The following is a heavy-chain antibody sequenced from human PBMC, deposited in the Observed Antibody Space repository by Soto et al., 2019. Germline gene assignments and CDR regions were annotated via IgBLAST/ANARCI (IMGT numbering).Heavy chain of an antibody. CDR3: ARDKGVAAAIHYGMDV. V-gene: IGHV1-46*01. CDR2: INPSNGIT. J-gene: IGHJ6*02. CDR1: GYSFTSYY. Sequence: ASVKVSCKASGYSFTSYYMHWVRQAPGQGLEWMGIINPSNGITSYAQKFQGRVTMTRDTSTSTVYMELTSLRSEDTAVYHCARDKGVAAAIHYGMDVWGQGTTVTVSS. D-gene: IGHD6-13*01.